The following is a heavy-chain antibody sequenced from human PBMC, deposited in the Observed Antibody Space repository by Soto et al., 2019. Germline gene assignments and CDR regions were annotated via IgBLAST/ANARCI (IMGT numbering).Heavy chain of an antibody. D-gene: IGHD3-22*01. CDR3: EKWRDYYDSGGFDP. CDR2: ITGSGGST. CDR1: GFTCNSYA. V-gene: IGHV3-23*01. J-gene: IGHJ5*02. Sequence: GGSLRLSFAASGFTCNSYARSWVRQAAGEWLEWVSAITGSGGSTYYADSGKGRFTISRDNSKNTLYLQMNSLRAEDTAIYYREKWRDYYDSGGFDPWGQGTLVTVSS.